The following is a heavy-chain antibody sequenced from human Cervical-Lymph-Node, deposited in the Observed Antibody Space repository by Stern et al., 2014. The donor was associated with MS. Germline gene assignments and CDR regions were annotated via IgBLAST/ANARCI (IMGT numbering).Heavy chain of an antibody. CDR2: INGGGGTT. J-gene: IGHJ6*01. V-gene: IGHV1-46*01. Sequence: VHLVESGAEVKNPRASVTVSCQASGSLFSSHYINWARQAHGQGLAWMGMINGGGGTTIFAQNLQGRVAMTRDTSTSTVYMELNSLRSEDTAVYYCARGAYFDYSGYY. D-gene: IGHD3-16*01. CDR1: GSLFSSHY. CDR3: ARGAYFDYSGYY.